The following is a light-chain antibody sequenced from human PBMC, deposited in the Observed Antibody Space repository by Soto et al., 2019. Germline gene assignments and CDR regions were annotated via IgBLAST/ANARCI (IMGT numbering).Light chain of an antibody. Sequence: EVVLTQSPGTLSLSPGERATLSCRASQTVTSTYLAWYQHKSGRAPRLLIFAASNRATGIPDRFSGSGSGTDFTLTISRLEPEDFALYYCQQYGSSPYTFGQGTKLEIK. CDR2: AAS. V-gene: IGKV3-20*01. CDR1: QTVTSTY. J-gene: IGKJ2*01. CDR3: QQYGSSPYT.